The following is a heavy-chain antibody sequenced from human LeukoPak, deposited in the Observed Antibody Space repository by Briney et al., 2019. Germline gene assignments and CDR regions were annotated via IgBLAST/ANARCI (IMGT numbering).Heavy chain of an antibody. D-gene: IGHD1-14*01. J-gene: IGHJ3*02. CDR2: IYSGGST. V-gene: IGHV3-66*02. Sequence: GRSLRLSCAASGFTVSSNYMSWVRQAPGKGLEWVSVIYSGGSTYYADSVKGRFTISRDNSKNTLYLQMNSLRAEDTAVYYCARVRNDAFDIWGQGTMVTVSS. CDR3: ARVRNDAFDI. CDR1: GFTVSSNY.